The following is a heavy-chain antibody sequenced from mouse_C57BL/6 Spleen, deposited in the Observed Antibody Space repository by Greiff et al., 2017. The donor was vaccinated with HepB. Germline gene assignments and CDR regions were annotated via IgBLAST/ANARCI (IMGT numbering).Heavy chain of an antibody. CDR3: AINSPWFAY. Sequence: VQLQQSGPGLVAPSQSLSITCTVSGFSLTSYGVDWVRQSPGKGLEWLGVIWGVGSTNYNSALKSRLSISKDNSKSQVFLKMNSLQTDDTAMYYCAINSPWFAYWGQGTLVTVSA. CDR1: GFSLTSYG. D-gene: IGHD4-1*02. J-gene: IGHJ3*01. CDR2: IWGVGST. V-gene: IGHV2-6*01.